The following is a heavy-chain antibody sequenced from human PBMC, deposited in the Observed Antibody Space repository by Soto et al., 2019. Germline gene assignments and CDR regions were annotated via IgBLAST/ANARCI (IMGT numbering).Heavy chain of an antibody. V-gene: IGHV1-69*05. CDR2: IIPIFGTA. J-gene: IGHJ6*02. Sequence: SVKVSCKASGGTFSSYAISWVRQAPGQGLEWMGGIIPIFGTANYAQKFQGRVTITTDTSTSTAYMELRSLRSDDTAVYYCARQGAYHHSNFYYYYGMDVWGQGTTVTVSS. CDR1: GGTFSSYA. CDR3: ARQGAYHHSNFYYYYGMDV. D-gene: IGHD4-4*01.